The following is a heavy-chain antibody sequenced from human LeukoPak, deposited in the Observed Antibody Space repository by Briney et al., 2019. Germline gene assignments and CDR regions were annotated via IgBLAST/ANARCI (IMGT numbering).Heavy chain of an antibody. J-gene: IGHJ4*02. CDR2: IYTSGST. V-gene: IGHV4-61*02. Sequence: SQTLSLTCTVSGGSISSGSYYWSWIRQPAGKRLEWIGRIYTSGSTNYNPSLKSRVTISVDTSKNQFSLKLSSVTAADTAVYYCASGPFYYYDSSGYFFDYWGQGTLVTVSS. CDR1: GGSISSGSYY. D-gene: IGHD3-22*01. CDR3: ASGPFYYYDSSGYFFDY.